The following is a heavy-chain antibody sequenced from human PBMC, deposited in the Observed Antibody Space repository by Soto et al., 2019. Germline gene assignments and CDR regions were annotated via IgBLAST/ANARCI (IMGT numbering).Heavy chain of an antibody. CDR2: IHDSGST. Sequence: QVQLQESGPGLVKPSETLSLTCTVSGASISTYYWSWVRQPPGKGLEWIGYIHDSGSTYYNPSLKSRVTRSLDTSMNHLSLQLKSVTAADTAVYYCARESAGSGKNNWFDPWGEGTLVTVSS. CDR1: GASISTYY. D-gene: IGHD3-10*01. V-gene: IGHV4-59*01. CDR3: ARESAGSGKNNWFDP. J-gene: IGHJ5*02.